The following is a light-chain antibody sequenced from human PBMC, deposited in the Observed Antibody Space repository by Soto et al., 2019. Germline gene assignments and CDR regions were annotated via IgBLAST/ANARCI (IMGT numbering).Light chain of an antibody. CDR1: TGAVTSGHY. J-gene: IGLJ3*02. V-gene: IGLV7-46*01. CDR2: NTS. CDR3: LLSYSGARV. Sequence: QAVVTQEPSLTVSPGGTVTLTCGSSTGAVTSGHYPYWFQQKPGQAPRTLVYNTSDKHSWAPARFSGSLLGGKAALTLSGAQPEDEAEYYCLLSYSGARVFGGGTKLTGL.